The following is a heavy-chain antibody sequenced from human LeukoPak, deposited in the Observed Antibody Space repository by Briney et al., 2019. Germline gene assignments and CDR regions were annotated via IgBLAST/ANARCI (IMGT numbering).Heavy chain of an antibody. D-gene: IGHD4-17*01. V-gene: IGHV3-23*01. CDR3: AKTPKTYGDYAAVDY. Sequence: GGSLRLSCAASGFTFSSYAMSWVRQAPGKGLEWVSAISGSGGSTYYADSVKGRFTISRDNSKNTLYPQMNSLRAEDTAVYYCAKTPKTYGDYAAVDYWGQGTLVTVSS. CDR2: ISGSGGST. CDR1: GFTFSSYA. J-gene: IGHJ4*02.